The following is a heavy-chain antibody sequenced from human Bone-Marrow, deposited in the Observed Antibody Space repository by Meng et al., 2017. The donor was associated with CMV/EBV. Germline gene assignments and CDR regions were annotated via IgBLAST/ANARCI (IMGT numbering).Heavy chain of an antibody. V-gene: IGHV4-34*01. Sequence: SETLSLTCAVYGGSFSGYYWSWIRQPPGKGLEWIGEINHSGSTNYNTSLKSRVTISVNTSKNQFPLKLSSVTAADTAVYYCAGGVRHAGLSYYYCGMDVWGQGTTVTVSS. CDR2: INHSGST. J-gene: IGHJ6*02. D-gene: IGHD1-1*01. CDR3: AGGVRHAGLSYYYCGMDV. CDR1: GGSFSGYY.